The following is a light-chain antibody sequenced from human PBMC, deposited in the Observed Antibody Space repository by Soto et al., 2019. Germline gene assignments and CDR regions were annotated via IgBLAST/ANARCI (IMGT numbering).Light chain of an antibody. CDR3: QQYGSSSLVT. CDR2: GAS. J-gene: IGKJ3*01. Sequence: EIVLTQSPGTLSLSPGERATLSCRARQSVSSSYLAWYQQKPGQAPRLLIYGASSRATGIPDRFSGSGSGTDFTLTISRLEPEDFAVYYCQQYGSSSLVTFGPGTKVDIK. CDR1: QSVSSSY. V-gene: IGKV3-20*01.